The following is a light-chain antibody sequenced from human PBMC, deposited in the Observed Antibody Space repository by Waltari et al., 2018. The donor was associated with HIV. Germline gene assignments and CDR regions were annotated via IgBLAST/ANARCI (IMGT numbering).Light chain of an antibody. CDR1: SATIGYNY. CDR2: NND. Sequence: QSVLTQPPSASGTPGQRVIISCSGTSATIGYNYVFWYQHLPGTAPKLVIYNNDQRPSGVPGRFSGSKSGTSASLAISGLRSEDEGEYYCAAWDDSLSGSYVFGTGTKVTVL. CDR3: AAWDDSLSGSYV. J-gene: IGLJ1*01. V-gene: IGLV1-47*01.